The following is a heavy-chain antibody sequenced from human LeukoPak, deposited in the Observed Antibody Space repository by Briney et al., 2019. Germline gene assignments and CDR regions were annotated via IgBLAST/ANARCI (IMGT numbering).Heavy chain of an antibody. J-gene: IGHJ4*02. CDR1: EFTFSSYA. CDR2: ISYDGSNK. V-gene: IGHV3-30*04. D-gene: IGHD5-24*01. Sequence: GGSLRLSCAASEFTFSSYAMHWVRQAPGKGLEWVAVISYDGSNKYYADSVKGRFTISRDNSKNTLYLQMNSLRAEDTAVYYCARERGGDGYNSNFDYWGQGTLVTVSS. CDR3: ARERGGDGYNSNFDY.